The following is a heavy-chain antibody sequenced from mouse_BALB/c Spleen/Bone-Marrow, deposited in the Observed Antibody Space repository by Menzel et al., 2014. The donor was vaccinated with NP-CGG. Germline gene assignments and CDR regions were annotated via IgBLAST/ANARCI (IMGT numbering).Heavy chain of an antibody. CDR3: AKHAYYEQSERSFVY. CDR2: ISGGGSYT. D-gene: IGHD2-10*01. CDR1: GLTFSNYG. J-gene: IGHJ3*01. V-gene: IGHV5-9-2*01. Sequence: EVKLVESGGGLVKSGGSLKLSCAASGLTFSNYGMSWVRQTPEKRLEWVATISGGGSYTFYSDSVTGRFTISRDNAKNNPKLQLSSLRTEDTAVYYGAKHAYYEQSERSFVYWGQGTLVTVSA.